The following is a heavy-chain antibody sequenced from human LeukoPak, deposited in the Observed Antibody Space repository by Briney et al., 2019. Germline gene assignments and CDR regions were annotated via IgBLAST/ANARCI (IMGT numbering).Heavy chain of an antibody. V-gene: IGHV4-59*01. CDR1: GGSISSDY. D-gene: IGHD4-17*01. J-gene: IGHJ5*02. CDR2: IYRSGST. CDR3: ARDKGDYGDYYWFDP. Sequence: NPSETLSLTCTVSGGSISSDYWSWIRQPPGKGLEWIGYIYRSGSTNYNPSLKSRVTISVHTSKNQFSLKLSSVTAADTAVYYCARDKGDYGDYYWFDPWGQGTLVTVSS.